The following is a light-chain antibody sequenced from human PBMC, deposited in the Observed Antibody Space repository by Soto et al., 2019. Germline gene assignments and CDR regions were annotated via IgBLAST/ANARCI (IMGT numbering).Light chain of an antibody. CDR1: QSISSW. CDR3: QQYNSYRRT. J-gene: IGKJ1*01. Sequence: DIQMTQSPSTLSASVGDRVTITCRASQSISSWLAWYQHKPGKAPKLLIYKASSLESGVPSRLSGSGSETEFTLPISSLQPDDFATYYCQQYNSYRRTFGQGTKVEIK. V-gene: IGKV1-5*03. CDR2: KAS.